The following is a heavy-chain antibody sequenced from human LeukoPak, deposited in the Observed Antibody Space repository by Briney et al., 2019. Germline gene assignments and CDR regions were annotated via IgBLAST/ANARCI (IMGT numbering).Heavy chain of an antibody. J-gene: IGHJ4*02. CDR3: ARETGGPFDY. CDR1: GGSISSYY. D-gene: IGHD2-15*01. Sequence: SETLSLTCTVSGGSISSYYWSWIRQPPGKGLEWIGYIYYSGSTNYNPSLKSRVTISVDTSKNQFSLKLSSVTAADTAVYYCARETGGPFDYWGQGTLVTVSS. CDR2: IYYSGST. V-gene: IGHV4-59*01.